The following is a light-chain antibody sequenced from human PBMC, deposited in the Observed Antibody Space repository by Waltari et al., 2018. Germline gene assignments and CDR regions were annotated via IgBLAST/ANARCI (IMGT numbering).Light chain of an antibody. V-gene: IGLV2-11*01. Sequence: QSALTQPRSVSGSPGQSVTISCTGTNSDIGAYNYVSWYQQYPGKAPELMIYDVTKRPRGGPDRFSCSKSGNTASRTISGLQAEDEADYYCCSYAGSYTYWVFGGGTKLTVL. CDR3: CSYAGSYTYWV. CDR1: NSDIGAYNY. CDR2: DVT. J-gene: IGLJ3*02.